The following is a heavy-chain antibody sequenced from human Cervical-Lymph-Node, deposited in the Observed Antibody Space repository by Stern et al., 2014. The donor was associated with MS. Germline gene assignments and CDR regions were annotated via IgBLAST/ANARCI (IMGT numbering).Heavy chain of an antibody. CDR2: IYWDDDK. Sequence: ESGPTLVKPTQTLTLTCTVSGFSLTTYGVGVGWIRQPPGKALEXLALIYWDDDKRYSPSLKNRVTVTKDTSKNQVVLTMNNVDRVDSATYFCAHRPMNGRMFDFWGQGTPVTVSS. CDR3: AHRPMNGRMFDF. CDR1: GFSLTTYGVG. J-gene: IGHJ4*02. V-gene: IGHV2-5*02. D-gene: IGHD3-22*01.